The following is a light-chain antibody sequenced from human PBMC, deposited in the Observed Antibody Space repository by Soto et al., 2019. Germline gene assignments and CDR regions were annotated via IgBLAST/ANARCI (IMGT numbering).Light chain of an antibody. Sequence: DIQMTQSPSSLSASVGDRVTITCRASQGISNYLAWYQQKPGKVPKLLIYAPSTLQSGFPSRFSGSGSGTDFTLTISRLQPEDVATYSCQKYNSAPRVTFGPGTKVDIK. CDR1: QGISNY. V-gene: IGKV1-27*01. CDR3: QKYNSAPRVT. J-gene: IGKJ3*01. CDR2: APS.